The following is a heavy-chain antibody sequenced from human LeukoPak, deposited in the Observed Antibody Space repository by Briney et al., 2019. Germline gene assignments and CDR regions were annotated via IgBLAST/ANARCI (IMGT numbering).Heavy chain of an antibody. J-gene: IGHJ4*02. Sequence: PSETLSLTCTVSGGSISSYYWSWIRQPAGKGLESIGRIYTSGSTNYNPSLKSRVTMSVDTSKNQFSLKLSSVTAADTAVYYCARGHISGFAPGLFDYWGQGTLVTVSS. CDR2: IYTSGST. V-gene: IGHV4-4*07. D-gene: IGHD3-22*01. CDR1: GGSISSYY. CDR3: ARGHISGFAPGLFDY.